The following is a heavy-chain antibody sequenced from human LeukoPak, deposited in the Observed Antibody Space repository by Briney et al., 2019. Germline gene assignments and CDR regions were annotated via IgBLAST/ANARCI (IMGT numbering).Heavy chain of an antibody. D-gene: IGHD2-15*01. CDR3: VRYESGGATYDY. V-gene: IGHV1-2*06. J-gene: IGHJ4*02. CDR2: INPNSGGT. CDR1: GYTFTGYY. Sequence: ASVKVSCKASGYTFTGYYIHWVRQAPGQGLEWMGRINPNSGGTNYAQKLQGRVTMTRDTSISPAYMELSSLRSDDTAVYYCVRYESGGATYDYWGQGTLVTVSS.